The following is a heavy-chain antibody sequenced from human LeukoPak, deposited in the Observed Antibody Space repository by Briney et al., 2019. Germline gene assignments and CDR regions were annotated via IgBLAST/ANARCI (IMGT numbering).Heavy chain of an antibody. CDR1: GFPFNIYS. D-gene: IGHD2-2*01. J-gene: IGHJ4*02. V-gene: IGHV3-33*01. Sequence: TGGSLRLSCTTSGFPFNIYSMAWVRQAPGKGLEWVAVIWYDGSKKYYADSVKGRFTISRDDSKNTLYLQMNSLRAEDTAVYYCARDDCSTTSCYGYWGQGTLVTVSS. CDR3: ARDDCSTTSCYGY. CDR2: IWYDGSKK.